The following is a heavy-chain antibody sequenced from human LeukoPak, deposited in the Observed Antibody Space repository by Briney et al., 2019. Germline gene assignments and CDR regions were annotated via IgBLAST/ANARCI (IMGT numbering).Heavy chain of an antibody. D-gene: IGHD2-2*01. Sequence: GGSLRLSCAASGFTFTSYWMSWVRQAPGKGLEWVANIKQDGSEKYYVDSVKGRFTISRDNSKNTLYLQMNSLRAEDTAVYYCATCSSTSCYALASDYWGQGALVTVSS. CDR1: GFTFTSYW. CDR2: IKQDGSEK. CDR3: ATCSSTSCYALASDY. V-gene: IGHV3-7*03. J-gene: IGHJ4*02.